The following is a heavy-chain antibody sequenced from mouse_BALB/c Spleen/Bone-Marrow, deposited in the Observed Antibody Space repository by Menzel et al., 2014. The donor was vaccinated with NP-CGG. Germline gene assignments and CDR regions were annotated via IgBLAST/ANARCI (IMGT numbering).Heavy chain of an antibody. CDR1: GFDFSRYW. D-gene: IGHD1-2*01. V-gene: IGHV4-1*02. Sequence: EVQGVESGGGLVQPGGSLKLSCAASGFDFSRYWMTWVRQAPGKGLEWIGEINPASSTINYTPSLKDKFIISRDNAKNTLYLQMSKVRSEDTALYYCAKNYYYGYVAYWGQGTLATVSA. CDR2: INPASSTI. CDR3: AKNYYYGYVAY. J-gene: IGHJ3*01.